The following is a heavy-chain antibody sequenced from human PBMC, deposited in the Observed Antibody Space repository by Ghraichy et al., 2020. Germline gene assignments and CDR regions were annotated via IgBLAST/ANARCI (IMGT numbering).Heavy chain of an antibody. J-gene: IGHJ4*02. Sequence: ASVKVSCKASGYTFTGYYMHWVRQAPGQGLEWMGWINPNSGGTNYAQKFQGRVTMTRDTSISTAYMELSRLRSDDTAVYYCAREFYGSGTKSDYWGQGTLVTVSS. V-gene: IGHV1-2*02. CDR1: GYTFTGYY. CDR3: AREFYGSGTKSDY. D-gene: IGHD3-10*01. CDR2: INPNSGGT.